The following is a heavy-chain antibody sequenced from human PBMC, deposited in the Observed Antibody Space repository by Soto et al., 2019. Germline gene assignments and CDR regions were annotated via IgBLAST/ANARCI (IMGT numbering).Heavy chain of an antibody. J-gene: IGHJ4*02. CDR1: GYTFTSYG. D-gene: IGHD5-12*01. CDR2: ISAYNGNT. CDR3: ATRGTINGYGGFDY. V-gene: IGHV1-18*01. Sequence: QVHLVQSGAEVRKPGASVKVSCKASGYTFTSYGISWVRQAPGQGLEWMGWISAYNGNTNYAQKLQGRVTMTTDTSTSTAYMELRTLRSDDTAVYYCATRGTINGYGGFDYWGQGTLVTVSS.